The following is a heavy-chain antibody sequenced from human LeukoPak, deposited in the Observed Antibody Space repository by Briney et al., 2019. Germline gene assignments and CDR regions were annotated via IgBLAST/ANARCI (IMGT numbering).Heavy chain of an antibody. CDR2: IYYSGST. D-gene: IGHD3-16*01. V-gene: IGHV4-59*01. CDR1: GGSISSYY. Sequence: SETLSLTCIVSGGSISSYYWSWIRQPPGKGLEWIGYIYYSGSTNYNPSLKSRVTISVDTSKNQFSLKLSSVTAADTAVYYCARDGGGFDYWGQGTLVTVSS. J-gene: IGHJ4*02. CDR3: ARDGGGFDY.